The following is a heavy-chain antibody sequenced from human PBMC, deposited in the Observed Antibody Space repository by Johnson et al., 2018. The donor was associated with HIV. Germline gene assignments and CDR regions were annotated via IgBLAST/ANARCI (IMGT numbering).Heavy chain of an antibody. CDR2: ISSSGSTI. CDR1: GFTFSDYA. CDR3: ARDLRDSSGYYLGAFDI. V-gene: IGHV3-48*03. Sequence: GKSLTLSCVASGFTFSDYAVHWVRQAPGKGLEWVSYISSSGSTIYYADSVKGRFTISRDNAKNSLYLQMNSLRAEDTAVYYCARDLRDSSGYYLGAFDIWGQGTMVTVSS. J-gene: IGHJ3*02. D-gene: IGHD3-22*01.